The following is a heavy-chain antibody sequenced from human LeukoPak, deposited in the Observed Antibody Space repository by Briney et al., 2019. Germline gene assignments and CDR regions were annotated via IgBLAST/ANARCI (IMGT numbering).Heavy chain of an antibody. CDR2: INPNSGGT. CDR3: ASRSDYGDYIAFDI. J-gene: IGHJ3*02. D-gene: IGHD4-17*01. V-gene: IGHV1-2*02. CDR1: GYTFTGYY. Sequence: GASVKVSCKASGYTFTGYYMHWVRQAPGQGLEWMGWINPNSGGTNYAQKFQGRVTTTRDTSISTAYMELSRLRSDDTAVYYCASRSDYGDYIAFDIWGQGTMVTVSS.